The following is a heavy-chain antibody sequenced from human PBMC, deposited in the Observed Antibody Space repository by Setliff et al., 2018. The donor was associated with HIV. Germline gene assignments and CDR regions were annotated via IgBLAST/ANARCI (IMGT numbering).Heavy chain of an antibody. CDR3: ARVPNWGSAPFAYDV. V-gene: IGHV4-31*03. CDR2: ILDSGST. Sequence: SLTCTVSGASISSGGYYWNWIRQLPGKGLEWIGYILDSGSTYYNPSLRGRLGMSIDTSANQFSVELTSVTAADTALYFCARVPNWGSAPFAYDVWGLGTMVTVS. CDR1: GASISSGGYY. J-gene: IGHJ3*01. D-gene: IGHD7-27*01.